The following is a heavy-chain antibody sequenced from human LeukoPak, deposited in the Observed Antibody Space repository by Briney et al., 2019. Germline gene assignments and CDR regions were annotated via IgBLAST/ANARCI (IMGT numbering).Heavy chain of an antibody. Sequence: VASVKVSCKASGYTFTSYDINWVRQATGQGLEWMGWMNPNSGNTGYAQKFQGRVTMTRNTSISTAYMEPSSLRSEDTAVYYCARDIGGGGLWFGEGAMDVWGQGTTVTVSS. CDR3: ARDIGGGGLWFGEGAMDV. CDR1: GYTFTSYD. D-gene: IGHD3-10*01. J-gene: IGHJ6*02. CDR2: MNPNSGNT. V-gene: IGHV1-8*01.